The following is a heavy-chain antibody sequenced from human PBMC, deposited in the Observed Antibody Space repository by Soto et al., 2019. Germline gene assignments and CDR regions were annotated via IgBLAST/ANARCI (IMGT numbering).Heavy chain of an antibody. V-gene: IGHV1-58*02. J-gene: IGHJ6*02. CDR1: GFTFTSSA. D-gene: IGHD2-2*01. Sequence: QMQLVQSGPEVKKPGTSVKVSCKTSGFTFTSSAMQWVRQARGQRLEWIGWIVVGSGHTNYAQKFQERVTITRDMSTSTAYMELSSLRSEDTAMCYCAAASSTSGGYYGMDVWGQGTTVTVSS. CDR2: IVVGSGHT. CDR3: AAASSTSGGYYGMDV.